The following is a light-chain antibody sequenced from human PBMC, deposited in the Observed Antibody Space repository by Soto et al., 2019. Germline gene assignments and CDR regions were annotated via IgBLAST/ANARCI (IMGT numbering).Light chain of an antibody. CDR3: QKYNSAPLT. Sequence: DIQMTQSPSSLSASVGDRVTITCRASQGISNYLAWYQQKPGKVPKLLMYGASTLQSGVPSRFSGSGSGTDFTRTISSLQPEDVEAYYCQKYNSAPLTFGVGTKVDI. V-gene: IGKV1-27*01. CDR1: QGISNY. CDR2: GAS. J-gene: IGKJ4*01.